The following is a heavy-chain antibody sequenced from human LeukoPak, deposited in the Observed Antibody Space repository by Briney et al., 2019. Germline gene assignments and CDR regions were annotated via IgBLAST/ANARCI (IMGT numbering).Heavy chain of an antibody. J-gene: IGHJ6*03. CDR3: ARLSGYSSPPPLAYYYYYMDV. V-gene: IGHV1-46*01. CDR1: GYTFTSYY. Sequence: GASVKVSCTASGYTFTSYYMHWVRQAPGQGLEWMGIINPSGGSTSYAQKFQGRVTMTGDTSTSTVYTELSSLRSEDTAVYYCARLSGYSSPPPLAYYYYYMDVWGKGTTVTVSS. D-gene: IGHD6-13*01. CDR2: INPSGGST.